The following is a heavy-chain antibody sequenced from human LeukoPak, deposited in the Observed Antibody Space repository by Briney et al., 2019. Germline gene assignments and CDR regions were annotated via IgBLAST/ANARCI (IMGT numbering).Heavy chain of an antibody. CDR3: ARTGYSSGWRGTDY. J-gene: IGHJ4*02. Sequence: PSETLSLTCAVYGGSFSGYYWSWIRQPPGKGLEWIGEISHSGSTNYNPSLKSRVTISVDTSKNQFSLKLSSVTAADTAVYYCARTGYSSGWRGTDYWGQGTLVTVSS. CDR1: GGSFSGYY. D-gene: IGHD6-19*01. V-gene: IGHV4-34*01. CDR2: ISHSGST.